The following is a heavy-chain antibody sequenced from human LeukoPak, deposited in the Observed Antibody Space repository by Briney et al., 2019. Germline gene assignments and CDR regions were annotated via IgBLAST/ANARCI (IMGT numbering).Heavy chain of an antibody. CDR3: AKDPYSYGSYFDY. CDR1: GFTLSNSD. J-gene: IGHJ4*02. CDR2: IRGSGYYA. V-gene: IGHV3-23*01. D-gene: IGHD5-18*01. Sequence: GGSLRLSCTASGFTLSNSDMNWVRQAPGKGLEWVSSIRGSGYYAEYTDSVKGRFTISRDNSKNTLYLQMNSLRAEDTAMYYCAKDPYSYGSYFDYWGQGTLVTVSS.